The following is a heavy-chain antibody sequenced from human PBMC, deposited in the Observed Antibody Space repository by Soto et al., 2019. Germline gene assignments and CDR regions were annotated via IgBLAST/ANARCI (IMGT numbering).Heavy chain of an antibody. CDR1: GYPFTASY. CDR2: INPNSGGT. CDR3: ASLGGYGDTGRPDD. D-gene: IGHD4-17*01. Sequence: GASLKVACKASGYPFTASYMHWVRQAPGQGLAWMGWINPNSGGTNYAQNFRGRVTMTRDTSISKGYMELSSLRSDDTAMYYCASLGGYGDTGRPDDWCQGIQVSV. V-gene: IGHV1-2*02. J-gene: IGHJ4*02.